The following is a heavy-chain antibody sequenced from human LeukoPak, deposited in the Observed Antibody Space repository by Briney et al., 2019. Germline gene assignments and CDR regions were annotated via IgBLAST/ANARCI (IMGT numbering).Heavy chain of an antibody. Sequence: EGRNGSLKGSRYGVTSCWIGWVRQMQGKGLEWMGIIYPGDSDTRYSPSFQGQVTISADKSISTAYLQWSSLKASDTAMYYCARLGTYSSGWYVGYWGQGTLVTVSS. CDR2: IYPGDSDT. CDR1: RYGVTSCW. V-gene: IGHV5-51*01. D-gene: IGHD6-19*01. CDR3: ARLGTYSSGWYVGY. J-gene: IGHJ4*02.